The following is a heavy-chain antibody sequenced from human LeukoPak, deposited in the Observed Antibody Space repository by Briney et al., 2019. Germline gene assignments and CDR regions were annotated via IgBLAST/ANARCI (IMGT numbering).Heavy chain of an antibody. D-gene: IGHD4-17*01. Sequence: SETLSLTCTVSGGSISSYYWSWIRQPPGKGLEWIGYIYYSGSTNYNPSRKSRVTISVDTSKNQFSLKLSSVTAADTAVYYCARGVYDDYVHWFDPWGQGTLVTVSS. CDR1: GGSISSYY. J-gene: IGHJ5*02. CDR3: ARGVYDDYVHWFDP. V-gene: IGHV4-59*01. CDR2: IYYSGST.